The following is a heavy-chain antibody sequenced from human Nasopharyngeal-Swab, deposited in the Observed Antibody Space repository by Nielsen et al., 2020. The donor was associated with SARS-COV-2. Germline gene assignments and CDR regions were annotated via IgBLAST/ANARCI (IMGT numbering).Heavy chain of an antibody. Sequence: ESLKISCAASGFTFSSYWMSWVRQAPGKGLEWVANIKQDGSEKYYVDSVKGRFTISRDNAKNSLYLQMNSLRAEDTAVYYCARDHVSGAIFGVVIPYLDYWGQGTLVTVSS. CDR1: GFTFSSYW. CDR2: IKQDGSEK. J-gene: IGHJ4*02. CDR3: ARDHVSGAIFGVVIPYLDY. V-gene: IGHV3-7*03. D-gene: IGHD3-3*01.